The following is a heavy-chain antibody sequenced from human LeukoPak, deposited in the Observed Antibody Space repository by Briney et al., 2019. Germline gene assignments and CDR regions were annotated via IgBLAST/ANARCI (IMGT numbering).Heavy chain of an antibody. CDR2: IDSSGDTI. CDR3: ARGVGLADYYYYMDV. V-gene: IGHV3-48*03. D-gene: IGHD2-15*01. J-gene: IGHJ6*03. CDR1: GFAFSSFE. Sequence: PGGSLRLSCAASGFAFSSFEMNWVRQAPGKGLEWVSYIDSSGDTIHYADSVKGRFTISRDNAKNSLFLQMSSLRVEDMSVYYCARGVGLADYYYYMDVWGRGTTVTISS.